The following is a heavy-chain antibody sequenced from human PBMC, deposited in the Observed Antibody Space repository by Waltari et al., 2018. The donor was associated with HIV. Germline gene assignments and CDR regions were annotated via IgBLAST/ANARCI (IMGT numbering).Heavy chain of an antibody. CDR3: VRPKVGLTDYNYYYGLDV. J-gene: IGHJ6*02. CDR2: MSFDGALK. CDR1: AFSLRNFA. D-gene: IGHD1-26*01. Sequence: QEQLVETGGGAVQPGGSLRLSCAASAFSLRNFAMHWVRQAPGKGLEWVSTMSFDGALKHHAESVAGRFTVSRDNSKDMVFLQMSSLKPEDTAVYYCVRPKVGLTDYNYYYGLDVWGQGTTVTVSS. V-gene: IGHV3-30-3*02.